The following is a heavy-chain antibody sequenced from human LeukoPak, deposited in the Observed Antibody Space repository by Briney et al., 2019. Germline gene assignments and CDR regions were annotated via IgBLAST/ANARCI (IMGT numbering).Heavy chain of an antibody. CDR2: INYSGST. CDR3: ARLVLSYGNAFDH. Sequence: SETLSLTFTVSGGSISSYYWSWIRQPPGKGLEWIGRINYSGSTYYNPSLKSRVTISVDTSKNHFSLRLSSVTAADTAVYYCARLVLSYGNAFDHWGQGALVTVSS. D-gene: IGHD3-16*01. J-gene: IGHJ4*02. V-gene: IGHV4-59*05. CDR1: GGSISSYY.